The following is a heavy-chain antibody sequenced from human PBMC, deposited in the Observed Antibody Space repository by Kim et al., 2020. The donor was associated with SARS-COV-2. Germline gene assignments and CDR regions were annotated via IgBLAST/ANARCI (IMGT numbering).Heavy chain of an antibody. D-gene: IGHD2-15*01. Sequence: SETLSLTCAVRGGSVISNNWWAWVRQPPGKGLEWLGETHHDGNTNYNPSLLSQVYLSVDKTQNQLSLILTSVTAADTAKYYCARVMSCSGDDCPPSGLDAWGQGATVTVSS. V-gene: IGHV4-4*02. CDR3: ARVMSCSGDDCPPSGLDA. J-gene: IGHJ6*02. CDR1: GGSVISNNW. CDR2: THHDGNT.